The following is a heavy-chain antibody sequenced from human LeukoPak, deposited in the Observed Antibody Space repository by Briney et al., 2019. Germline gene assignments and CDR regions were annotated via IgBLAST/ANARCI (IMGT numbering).Heavy chain of an antibody. CDR1: GFTFSSYW. CDR3: ARVNVRIAVAGTYFDY. D-gene: IGHD6-19*01. J-gene: IGHJ4*02. V-gene: IGHV3-7*01. Sequence: GGSLRLSCAASGFTFSSYWMSWVRQAPGKGLEWVANIKQDGSEEYYVDSVKGRFTISRDNAKNSLYLQMNSLRAEDTAVYYCARVNVRIAVAGTYFDYWGQGTLVTVSS. CDR2: IKQDGSEE.